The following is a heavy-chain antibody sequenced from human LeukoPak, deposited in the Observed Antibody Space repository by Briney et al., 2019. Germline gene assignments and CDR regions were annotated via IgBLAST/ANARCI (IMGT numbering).Heavy chain of an antibody. CDR3: ARASNYGDLD. J-gene: IGHJ4*02. Sequence: GGSLRLSCAASGFTFSSYEMNWVRQAPGKGLEWVSYISSSGSTIHYADSVKGRFTISRDNAKNSLYLQMNSLRAEDTAVYYCARASNYGDLDWGQGTLVTVSS. D-gene: IGHD4-17*01. CDR1: GFTFSSYE. CDR2: ISSSGSTI. V-gene: IGHV3-48*03.